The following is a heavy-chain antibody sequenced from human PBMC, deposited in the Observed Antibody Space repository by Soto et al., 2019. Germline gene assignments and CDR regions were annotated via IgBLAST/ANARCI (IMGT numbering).Heavy chain of an antibody. V-gene: IGHV4-59*01. CDR2: IYYSGGT. D-gene: IGHD6-19*01. CDR3: ARVGWSTGYYYSGMDV. CDR1: GGSISSYY. J-gene: IGHJ6*02. Sequence: QVQLQESGPGLVKPSETLSLTCTVSGGSISSYYWSWIRQPPGKGLEWIGYIYYSGGTNYNPSLKSRVTISVDTSKNQFSLKLSSVTAADTAVYYCARVGWSTGYYYSGMDVWGQGTTVTVSS.